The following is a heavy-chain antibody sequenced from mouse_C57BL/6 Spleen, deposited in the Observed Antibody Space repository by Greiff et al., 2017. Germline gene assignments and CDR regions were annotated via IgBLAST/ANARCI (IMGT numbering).Heavy chain of an antibody. J-gene: IGHJ3*01. D-gene: IGHD6-5*01. CDR2: IHPNSGST. V-gene: IGHV1-64*01. Sequence: QVQLQQPGAELVKPGASVKLSCKASGYTFTSYWMHWVKQRPGQGLEWIGMIHPNSGSTNYNEKFKSKATLPADKSSSTAYLQLSSLTSADSAVYYCARPIAYWGQGTLVTVSA. CDR1: GYTFTSYW. CDR3: ARPIAY.